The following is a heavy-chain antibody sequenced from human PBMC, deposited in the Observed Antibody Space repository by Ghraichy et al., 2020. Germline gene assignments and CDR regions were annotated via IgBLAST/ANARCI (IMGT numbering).Heavy chain of an antibody. CDR3: ARATATADDAFDI. CDR1: DDSISSETYY. Sequence: SQTLSLTCTVSDDSISSETYYWNWVRQPAGKGLEWIGRIYVSGSTNYNRALESRITISLDTSKNQFSLKLNSVSAADTAMYYCARATATADDAFDIWGQGTMVTVSS. D-gene: IGHD5-18*01. CDR2: IYVSGST. V-gene: IGHV4-61*02. J-gene: IGHJ3*02.